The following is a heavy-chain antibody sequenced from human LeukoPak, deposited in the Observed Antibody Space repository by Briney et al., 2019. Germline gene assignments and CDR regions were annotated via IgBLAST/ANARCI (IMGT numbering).Heavy chain of an antibody. CDR3: ARDLGHYYDSSGNAFDI. J-gene: IGHJ3*02. CDR2: IYYSGST. D-gene: IGHD3-22*01. Sequence: SETLSLTCTVSGGSISSGGYYWSWIRQHPGKGLEWIGYIYYSGSTYYNPSLKSRVTISVDTSKNQFSLKLSSVTAADTAVYYCARDLGHYYDSSGNAFDIWGQGTMVTVS. CDR1: GGSISSGGYY. V-gene: IGHV4-31*03.